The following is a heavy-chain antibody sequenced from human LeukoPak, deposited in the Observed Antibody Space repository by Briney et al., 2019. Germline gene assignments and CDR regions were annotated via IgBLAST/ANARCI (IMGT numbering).Heavy chain of an antibody. CDR1: GGSISSYY. D-gene: IGHD1-26*01. V-gene: IGHV4-59*01. J-gene: IGHJ3*02. CDR3: ARGQAHRYSGSLSDAFDI. Sequence: SGTLSLTCTVSGGSISSYYWSWIRQPPGKGLEWIGYIYYSGSTNYNPSLKSRVTISVDTSKNQFSLKLSSVTAADTAVYYCARGQAHRYSGSLSDAFDIWGQGTMVTVSS. CDR2: IYYSGST.